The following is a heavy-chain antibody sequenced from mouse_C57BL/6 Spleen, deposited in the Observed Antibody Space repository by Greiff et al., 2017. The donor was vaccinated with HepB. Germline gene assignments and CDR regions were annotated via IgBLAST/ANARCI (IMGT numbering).Heavy chain of an antibody. D-gene: IGHD2-3*01. CDR2: ISYDGSN. CDR1: GYSITSGYY. CDR3: ADGYYGV. J-gene: IGHJ1*03. V-gene: IGHV3-6*01. Sequence: DVQLQESGPGLVKPSQSLSLTCSVTGYSITSGYYWNWIRQFPGNKLEWMGYISYDGSNNYNPSLKNRISITRDTSKNQFFLKLNSVTTEDTATYYCADGYYGVWGTGTTVTVSS.